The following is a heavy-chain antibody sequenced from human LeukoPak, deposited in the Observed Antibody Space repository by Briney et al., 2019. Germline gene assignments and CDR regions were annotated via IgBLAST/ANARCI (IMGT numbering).Heavy chain of an antibody. V-gene: IGHV3-11*04. D-gene: IGHD3-3*01. Sequence: GGSLRLSCAASGFTFSDYYMSWIRQAPGKGLEWVSYISSSGSTIYYADSVKGRFTISRDNAKNSLYLQMNSLRAEDTAVYYCASPFITIFGVVIPNSHDAFDIWGQGTMVTVSS. CDR1: GFTFSDYY. CDR2: ISSSGSTI. CDR3: ASPFITIFGVVIPNSHDAFDI. J-gene: IGHJ3*02.